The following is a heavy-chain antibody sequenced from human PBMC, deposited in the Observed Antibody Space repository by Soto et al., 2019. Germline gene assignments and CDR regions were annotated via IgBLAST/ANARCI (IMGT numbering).Heavy chain of an antibody. CDR1: GFTFSGSA. D-gene: IGHD3-16*02. Sequence: EGSLRLSCAASGFTFSGSAMHWVRQASGKGLEWVGRIRSKANSYATAYAASVKGRFTISRDDSKNTAYLQMNSLKTEDTAVYYCTRHGGVIVTFDYWGQGTLVTVSS. V-gene: IGHV3-73*01. CDR3: TRHGGVIVTFDY. CDR2: IRSKANSYAT. J-gene: IGHJ4*02.